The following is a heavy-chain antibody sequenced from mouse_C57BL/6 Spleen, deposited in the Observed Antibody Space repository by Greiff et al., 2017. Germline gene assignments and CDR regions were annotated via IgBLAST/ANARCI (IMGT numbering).Heavy chain of an antibody. V-gene: IGHV1-64*01. J-gene: IGHJ4*01. CDR3: ARQLRLDAMDY. CDR2: IHPNSGST. Sequence: QVQLQQPGAELVKPGASVKLSCKASGYTFTSYWMHWVKQRPGQGLEWIGMIHPNSGSTNYNEKFKSKATLTVDKSSSTAYMQISSLTSEDSAVYYCARQLRLDAMDYWGQGTSVTVSS. CDR1: GYTFTSYW. D-gene: IGHD3-2*02.